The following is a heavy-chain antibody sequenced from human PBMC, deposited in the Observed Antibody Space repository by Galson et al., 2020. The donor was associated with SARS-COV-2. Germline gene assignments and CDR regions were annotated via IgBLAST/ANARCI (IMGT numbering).Heavy chain of an antibody. V-gene: IGHV3-64D*09. CDR3: LAYSSTRHNY. CDR2: LSRTGGTS. J-gene: IGHJ4*02. Sequence: GRSLRLSCSASGLALSDYAMHWVRQAPGKGLQYVSALSRTGGTSFYADSVSGRFTMSRANSKNTFYLQMTGLRVEDTALYYCLAYSSTRHNYWGQGTLGTVSS. D-gene: IGHD6-19*01. CDR1: GLALSDYA.